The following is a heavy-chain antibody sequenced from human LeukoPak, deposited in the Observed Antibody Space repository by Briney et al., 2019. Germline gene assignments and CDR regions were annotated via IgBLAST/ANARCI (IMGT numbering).Heavy chain of an antibody. CDR1: GYSFTSYW. CDR2: IYPGDSDT. V-gene: IGHV5-51*01. J-gene: IGHJ4*02. Sequence: GESLKISCKGSGYSFTSYWIGWVRQMPGRGLEWMGIIYPGDSDTRYSPSFQGQVTISADKSISTAYLQMNSLRAEDTAVYYCARVEYSGSYYDWGQGTLVTVSS. CDR3: ARVEYSGSYYD. D-gene: IGHD1-26*01.